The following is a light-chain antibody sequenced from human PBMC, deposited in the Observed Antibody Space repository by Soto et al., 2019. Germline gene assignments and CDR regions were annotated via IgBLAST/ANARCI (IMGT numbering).Light chain of an antibody. J-gene: IGLJ3*02. Sequence: QSALTQPASVSGSPGQSITISCTGTRSDVGGYNYLSWYQQHPGKAPKVMIYEVSNRPSGVSNRFSGSKSGNTASLTISGLQAEDEAEYFCSSYTASGTPVFGGGTKVTVL. V-gene: IGLV2-14*01. CDR2: EVS. CDR3: SSYTASGTPV. CDR1: RSDVGGYNY.